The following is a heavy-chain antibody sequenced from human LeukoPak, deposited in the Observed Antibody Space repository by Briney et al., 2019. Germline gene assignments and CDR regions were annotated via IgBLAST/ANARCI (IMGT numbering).Heavy chain of an antibody. CDR1: GFTFSSYG. J-gene: IGHJ4*02. D-gene: IGHD4-23*01. V-gene: IGHV3-30*03. Sequence: PGGSLRLSCAASGFTFSSYGMHWVRQAPGKGLEWVAVISYDGSNKYYADSVKGRFTISRDNSKNTLYLQMNSLRAEDTAVYYCARDEDYGGNSFDYWGQGTLVTVSS. CDR2: ISYDGSNK. CDR3: ARDEDYGGNSFDY.